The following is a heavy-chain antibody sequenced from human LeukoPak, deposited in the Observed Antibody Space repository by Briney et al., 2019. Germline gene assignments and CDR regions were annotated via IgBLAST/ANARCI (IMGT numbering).Heavy chain of an antibody. J-gene: IGHJ5*02. Sequence: PGRSLRLSCAASGFTFDDYVMHWFRQAPGKGLEWVSGISWNSGSIGYADSVKGRFTISGDNAKNSLYLQMNSLRAEDTALYYCAKGLYSSSYSWFDPWGQGTLVTVSS. CDR1: GFTFDDYV. CDR2: ISWNSGSI. V-gene: IGHV3-9*01. CDR3: AKGLYSSSYSWFDP. D-gene: IGHD6-6*01.